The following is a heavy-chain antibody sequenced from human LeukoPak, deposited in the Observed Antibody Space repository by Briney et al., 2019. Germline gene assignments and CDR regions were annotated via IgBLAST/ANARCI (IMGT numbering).Heavy chain of an antibody. CDR2: IIPILGIA. V-gene: IGHV1-69*04. D-gene: IGHD3-10*01. J-gene: IGHJ4*02. CDR3: ASGSGSYSYYFDY. CDR1: GGTFSSYA. Sequence: SVKVSCKASGGTFSSYAISWVRQAPGQGLEWMGRIIPILGIANYAQKFQGRVTITADKSTSTAYMELSSLRSEDTAVYYCASGSGSYSYYFDYWGQGTLVTVSS.